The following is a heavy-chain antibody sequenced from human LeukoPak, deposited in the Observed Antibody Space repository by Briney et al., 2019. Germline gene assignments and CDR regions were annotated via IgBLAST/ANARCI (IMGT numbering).Heavy chain of an antibody. Sequence: GESLKISCKGSGYSFTSYWITWVRQMPGKGLEWMGRIDPSDSYTNYSPSFQGHVTISADKSINTAYLQWSSLKASDTAMYYCARLPGYCSGGSCWNFDYWGQGTLVTVSS. V-gene: IGHV5-10-1*01. D-gene: IGHD2-15*01. CDR3: ARLPGYCSGGSCWNFDY. CDR2: IDPSDSYT. CDR1: GYSFTSYW. J-gene: IGHJ4*02.